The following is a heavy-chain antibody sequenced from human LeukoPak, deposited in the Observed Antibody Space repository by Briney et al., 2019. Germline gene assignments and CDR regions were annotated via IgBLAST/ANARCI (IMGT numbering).Heavy chain of an antibody. D-gene: IGHD6-13*01. CDR3: ARCKRGIPDY. CDR1: GGSISSSSYY. CDR2: IYYSGST. V-gene: IGHV4-39*01. Sequence: SETLSLTCTVSGGSISSSSYYWGWIRQTPGKGPEWIGSIYYSGSTYYNPSLKSRVTISVDTSKNQFSLKLSSVTAADTAVYYCARCKRGIPDYWGQGTLVTVSS. J-gene: IGHJ4*02.